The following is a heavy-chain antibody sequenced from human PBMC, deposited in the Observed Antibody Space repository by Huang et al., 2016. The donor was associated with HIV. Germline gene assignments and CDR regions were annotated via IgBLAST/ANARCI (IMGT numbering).Heavy chain of an antibody. V-gene: IGHV3-30*18. D-gene: IGHD2-15*01. CDR2: ISYDGRSQ. CDR3: AKESRWFSDFDH. J-gene: IGHJ4*02. Sequence: QVHLVESGGGVVQPGGSLRLSCAASGFKLSGFGMHWVRRAPGKGLVWVAGISYDGRSQFYTDSVKGRFTISRDNSDNTLSLQMKGLRPDDTAVYYCAKESRWFSDFDHWGQGVLVSVSS. CDR1: GFKLSGFG.